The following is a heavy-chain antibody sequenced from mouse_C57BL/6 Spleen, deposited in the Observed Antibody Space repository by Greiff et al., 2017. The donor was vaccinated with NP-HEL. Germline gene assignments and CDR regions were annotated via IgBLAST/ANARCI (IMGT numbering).Heavy chain of an antibody. Sequence: VQLQQSGPELVKPGASVKISCKASGYAFSSSWMNWVKQRPGKGLEWIGRIYPGDGDTNYNGKFKGKATLTADKSSSTAYRQLSSLTSEDSAVYFCARIYYDDDRGFAYWGQGTLVTVSA. D-gene: IGHD2-4*01. CDR2: IYPGDGDT. V-gene: IGHV1-82*01. CDR3: ARIYYDDDRGFAY. CDR1: GYAFSSSW. J-gene: IGHJ3*01.